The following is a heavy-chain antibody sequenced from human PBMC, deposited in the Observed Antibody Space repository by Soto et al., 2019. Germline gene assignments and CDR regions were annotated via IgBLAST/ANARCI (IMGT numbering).Heavy chain of an antibody. CDR3: ARASGYYDTSGYYGAFYYYGMDV. CDR1: GFTFSTSD. CDR2: ISESSSTI. J-gene: IGHJ6*02. V-gene: IGHV3-48*02. Sequence: HPGGSLRLSCAASGFTFSTSDMNWVRQAPGKGLEWVSYISESSSTIYYADSVKGRFTISRDNVKNSLFLQMNSLRDEDTAVYYCARASGYYDTSGYYGAFYYYGMDVWGQGTTVTVSS. D-gene: IGHD3-22*01.